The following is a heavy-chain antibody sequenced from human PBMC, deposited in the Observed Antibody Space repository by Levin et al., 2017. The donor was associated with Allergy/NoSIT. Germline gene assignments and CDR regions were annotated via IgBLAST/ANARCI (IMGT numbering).Heavy chain of an antibody. Sequence: SCSVSGDSISRGFYYWSWIRQPAGEGLEWIGRIYVTGSTTYSPSLKSRVTISLDRSKDQVSLKINSVAAADTAVYYCAIDLGGFSGYKPYCYMDVWGKGTSVTVSS. J-gene: IGHJ6*03. CDR3: AIDLGGFSGYKPYCYMDV. V-gene: IGHV4-61*02. CDR2: IYVTGST. CDR1: GDSISRGFYY. D-gene: IGHD5-12*01.